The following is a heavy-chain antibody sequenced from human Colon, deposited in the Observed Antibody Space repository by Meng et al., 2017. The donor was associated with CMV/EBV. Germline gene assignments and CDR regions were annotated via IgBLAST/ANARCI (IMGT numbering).Heavy chain of an antibody. D-gene: IGHD5-24*01. Sequence: GGSLRLSCAASGFTFSYHSMKWVRQAPGKGLEWVASINQDGSAHYYADFVKGRFTISRDNAKTSVYLQLDMLRGEDTALYFCARDDGDYWGQGTLVTVSS. CDR1: GFTFSYHS. J-gene: IGHJ4*02. CDR2: INQDGSAH. V-gene: IGHV3-7*01. CDR3: ARDDGDY.